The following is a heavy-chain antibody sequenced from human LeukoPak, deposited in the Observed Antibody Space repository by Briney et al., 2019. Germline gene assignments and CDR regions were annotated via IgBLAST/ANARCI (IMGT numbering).Heavy chain of an antibody. CDR1: GGSISSYY. V-gene: IGHV4-59*01. CDR3: ARVGTERDTEFYYFDY. CDR2: IYYSGST. J-gene: IGHJ4*02. Sequence: PSETLSLTCTVSGGSISSYYWSWIRQPPGKGLEWIGYIYYSGSTNYNPSLKSRVTISVDTSKNQFSLKLSSVTAADTAVYYCARVGTERDTEFYYFDYWGQGTLVTVSS. D-gene: IGHD1-1*01.